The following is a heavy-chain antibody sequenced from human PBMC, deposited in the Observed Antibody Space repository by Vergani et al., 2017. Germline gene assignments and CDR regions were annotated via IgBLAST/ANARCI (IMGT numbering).Heavy chain of an antibody. CDR2: IYPGDSDT. J-gene: IGHJ6*03. CDR1: GYSFTSYW. CDR3: ARSGRDFWSGSSNDMDV. V-gene: IGHV5-51*01. Sequence: EVQLVQSGAEVKTPGESLKISCKGSGYSFTSYWIGWVRQMPGKGLEWMGIIYPGDSDTSYSPSFQGQVTISADKSISTAYLQWSSLKASDTAMYYCARSGRDFWSGSSNDMDVWGKGTTVTVSS. D-gene: IGHD3-3*01.